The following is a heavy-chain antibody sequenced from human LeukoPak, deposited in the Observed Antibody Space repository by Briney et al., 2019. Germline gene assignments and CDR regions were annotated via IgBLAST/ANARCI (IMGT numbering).Heavy chain of an antibody. CDR3: AREGSYDGSTMWYFDY. D-gene: IGHD3-22*01. Sequence: GGSLRLSCAASGFTVSSNYMAWVRQAPGKGLEWVSVIYSGGTIYYADSVKGRFTISRDNSKNTLYLQMNSLRAEDTAVYYCAREGSYDGSTMWYFDYWGQGTLVSVSS. CDR2: IYSGGTI. V-gene: IGHV3-53*01. CDR1: GFTVSSNY. J-gene: IGHJ4*02.